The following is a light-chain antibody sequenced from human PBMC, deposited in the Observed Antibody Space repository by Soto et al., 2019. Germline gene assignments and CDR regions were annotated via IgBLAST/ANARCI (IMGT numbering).Light chain of an antibody. V-gene: IGKV2-30*01. CDR1: QSLLYSDGDTY. CDR3: LQATNWSWT. J-gene: IGKJ1*01. CDR2: KVS. Sequence: DTVMTQSPLSLSVPLGQSASISCRSSQSLLYSDGDTYLNWYHQRPGQSPRRLIHKVSQRDSGVPDRISGSGSGTDFTLEISRVEAEDVGVYYCLQATNWSWTFGQGTKVDI.